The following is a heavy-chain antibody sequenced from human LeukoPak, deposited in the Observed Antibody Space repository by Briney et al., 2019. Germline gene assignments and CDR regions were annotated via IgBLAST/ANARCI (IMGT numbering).Heavy chain of an antibody. CDR3: ARANYYDSTGYLPVVYPSDF. J-gene: IGHJ4*02. V-gene: IGHV4-31*03. CDR1: GGSINSGGYY. CDR2: ISNSGST. Sequence: SQTLSLTCTVSGGSINSGGYYWSWIRQHPGKGLEWIGYISNSGSTYYHPSLRSRLSISVDTSKNQFSLKLSSVTAADTAVYYCARANYYDSTGYLPVVYPSDFWGQGTLVTVSS. D-gene: IGHD3-22*01.